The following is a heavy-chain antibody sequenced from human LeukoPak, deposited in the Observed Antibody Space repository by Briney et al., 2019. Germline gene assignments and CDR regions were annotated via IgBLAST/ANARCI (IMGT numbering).Heavy chain of an antibody. J-gene: IGHJ4*02. D-gene: IGHD3-22*01. V-gene: IGHV4-38-2*02. Sequence: PSETLSLTCTVSGGSFSIYYWGWIRQPPGKGLEWIGSMYESGRTYYNPSLKSRVAISVDTSKNQFSLKLSYVTAADTAVYYCARVTGYMIEDYFDYWGQGTLVTVSS. CDR1: GGSFSIYY. CDR3: ARVTGYMIEDYFDY. CDR2: MYESGRT.